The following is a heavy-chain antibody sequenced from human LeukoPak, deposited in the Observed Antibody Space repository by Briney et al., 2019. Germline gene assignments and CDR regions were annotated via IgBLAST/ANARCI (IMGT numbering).Heavy chain of an antibody. V-gene: IGHV1-69*13. CDR1: GGTFISYA. CDR3: AREPSDYDFWSGAYNWFDP. J-gene: IGHJ5*02. CDR2: IIPIFGTA. Sequence: SVKVSCKASGGTFISYAISWVRQAPGQGLEWMGGIIPIFGTANYAQKFQGRVTITADESTSTAYMELSSLRSEDTAVYYCAREPSDYDFWSGAYNWFDPWGQGTLVTVSS. D-gene: IGHD3-3*01.